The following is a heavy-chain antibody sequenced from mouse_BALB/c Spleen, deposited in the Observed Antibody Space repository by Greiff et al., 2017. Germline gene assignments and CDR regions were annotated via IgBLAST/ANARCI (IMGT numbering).Heavy chain of an antibody. J-gene: IGHJ4*01. Sequence: GKLVESGPGLVAPSQSLTITCTVSGFSLTGYGVNWVRQPPGKGLEWLGMIWGDGSTDYNSALKSRLSISKDNSKSQVFLKMNSLQTDDTARYYCAREIRQLGLRDAMDYWGQGTSVTVSS. CDR3: AREIRQLGLRDAMDY. CDR2: IWGDGST. V-gene: IGHV2-6-7*01. CDR1: GFSLTGYG. D-gene: IGHD3-2*01.